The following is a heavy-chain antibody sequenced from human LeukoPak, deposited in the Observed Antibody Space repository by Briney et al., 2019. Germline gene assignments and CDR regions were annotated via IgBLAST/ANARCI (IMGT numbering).Heavy chain of an antibody. CDR3: ARGYYYGSGSYYDAFDI. V-gene: IGHV4-61*01. J-gene: IGHJ3*02. CDR2: IYYSGST. D-gene: IGHD3-10*01. CDR1: GGSISSGSYY. Sequence: PSETLSLTCSVSGGSISSGSYYWSWIRQPPGKGLEWIGYIYYSGSTNYNPSLKSRVTISVDTSKNQFSLKLSSVTAADTAVYYCARGYYYGSGSYYDAFDIWGQGTMVTVSS.